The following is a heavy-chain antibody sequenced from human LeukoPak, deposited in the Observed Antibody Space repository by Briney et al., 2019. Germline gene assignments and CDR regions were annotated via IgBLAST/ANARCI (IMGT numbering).Heavy chain of an antibody. Sequence: GGSLRLSCAPSVFTFSSYAMHWVRQAPGKGLERVAVISYDGSNKYYADSVKGRFTISRDNSKNTLYLQMNSLRAEDTAVYYCAREDFERRAAAGTNWFDPWGQGTLVTVSS. J-gene: IGHJ5*02. CDR3: AREDFERRAAAGTNWFDP. D-gene: IGHD6-13*01. V-gene: IGHV3-30*04. CDR2: ISYDGSNK. CDR1: VFTFSSYA.